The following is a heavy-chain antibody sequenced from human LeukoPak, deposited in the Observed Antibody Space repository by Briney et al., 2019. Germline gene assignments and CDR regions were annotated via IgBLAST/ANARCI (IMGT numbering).Heavy chain of an antibody. CDR3: ARVRWGGLYYFDY. CDR2: ISGSGGST. Sequence: GGSLRLSCAASGFTFSSYAMSWVRQAPGKGLEWVSAISGSGGSTYYADSVKGRFTISRDNAKNTLYLQMNSLRAEDTAVYYCARVRWGGLYYFDYWGQGTLVTVSS. J-gene: IGHJ4*02. CDR1: GFTFSSYA. V-gene: IGHV3-23*01. D-gene: IGHD3-16*01.